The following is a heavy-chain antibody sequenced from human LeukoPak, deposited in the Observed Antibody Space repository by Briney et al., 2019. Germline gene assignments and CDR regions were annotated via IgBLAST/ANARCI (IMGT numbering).Heavy chain of an antibody. CDR1: GGSISSYY. Sequence: PSETLSLTCNVSGGSISSYYWSWIRQPPGKGLEWIGYIYYSGSTNYNPSLKSRVTISVDTSKNQFSLKLSSVTAADTAVYYCARRANTWSFDYWGRGTLVTVSS. D-gene: IGHD2-8*02. CDR2: IYYSGST. J-gene: IGHJ4*02. V-gene: IGHV4-59*08. CDR3: ARRANTWSFDY.